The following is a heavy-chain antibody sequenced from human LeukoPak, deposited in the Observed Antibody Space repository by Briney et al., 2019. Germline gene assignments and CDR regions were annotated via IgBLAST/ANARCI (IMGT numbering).Heavy chain of an antibody. Sequence: GGSLRLSCAASGFTVSSNYMSWVRQAPGKGLEWVSVIYSGGNTYYADSVKGRFTISRDNSKNTLYLQMNSLRAEDTAVYYCARGPRGYSDWIDPWGQGTLVTVSS. CDR3: ARGPRGYSDWIDP. V-gene: IGHV3-53*01. CDR1: GFTVSSNY. CDR2: IYSGGNT. J-gene: IGHJ5*02. D-gene: IGHD2-2*03.